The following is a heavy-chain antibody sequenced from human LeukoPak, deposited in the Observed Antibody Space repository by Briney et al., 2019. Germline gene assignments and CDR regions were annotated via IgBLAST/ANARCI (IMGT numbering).Heavy chain of an antibody. V-gene: IGHV1-18*01. Sequence: ASVKVSCKASGYTFTSYGISWVRQAPGQGLEWMGWISAYNGNTNYAQKLQGRVTMTTDTSTSTAYMELRSLRSDDTAVYYCTYSSTSSALYYYYGMDVWGQGTTVTVSS. J-gene: IGHJ6*02. CDR1: GYTFTSYG. CDR2: ISAYNGNT. D-gene: IGHD2-2*01. CDR3: TYSSTSSALYYYYGMDV.